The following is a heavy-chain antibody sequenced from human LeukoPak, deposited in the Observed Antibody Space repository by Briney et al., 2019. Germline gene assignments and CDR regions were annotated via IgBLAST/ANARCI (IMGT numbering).Heavy chain of an antibody. J-gene: IGHJ6*02. CDR3: ARHSRGYYYYGMDV. CDR1: GGSITSYY. Sequence: PSETLSLTCTVSGGSITSYYWSWIRQPPGKGLEWIGYIHYSGITNYNPSLKSRVTISVDTSKNQFSLNLNSVTAADTAVYYCARHSRGYYYYGMDVWGQGTTVTVSS. V-gene: IGHV4-59*08. CDR2: IHYSGIT.